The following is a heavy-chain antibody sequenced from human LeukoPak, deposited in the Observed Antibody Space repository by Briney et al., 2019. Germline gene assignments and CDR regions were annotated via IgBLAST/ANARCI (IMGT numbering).Heavy chain of an antibody. J-gene: IGHJ4*02. Sequence: ASVKVSCKASGYTFTGYYMHWVRQAPGQGLEWMGWFNPNSGGTNYAQKFQGRVTMTRDTSISTAYMELSRLRSDDTAVYYCARLSDSSGYYDYWGQGTLVTVSS. CDR2: FNPNSGGT. CDR1: GYTFTGYY. D-gene: IGHD3-22*01. V-gene: IGHV1-2*02. CDR3: ARLSDSSGYYDY.